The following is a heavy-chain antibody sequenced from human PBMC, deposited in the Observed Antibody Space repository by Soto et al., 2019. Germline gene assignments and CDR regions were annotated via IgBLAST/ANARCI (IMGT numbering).Heavy chain of an antibody. CDR1: GFTFSTFA. Sequence: EVQLLESGGSLVQPGGSLRLSCAASGFTFSTFAMNWVRQAPGAGLEWVSSISGSGGNTQYADSVKGRVTISRDNSKNTLYLQMNALRAEDTAVYYCAKCDVLMTKSRGWCNWFEPWGQGTLVIVSS. V-gene: IGHV3-23*01. CDR3: AKCDVLMTKSRGWCNWFEP. J-gene: IGHJ5*02. CDR2: ISGSGGNT. D-gene: IGHD2-21*01.